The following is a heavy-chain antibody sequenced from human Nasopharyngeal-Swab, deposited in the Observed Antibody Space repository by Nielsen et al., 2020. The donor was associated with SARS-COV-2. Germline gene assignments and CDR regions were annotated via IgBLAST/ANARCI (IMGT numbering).Heavy chain of an antibody. CDR1: GFRFSESY. CDR3: AREPVHDLGDYAYNWLDP. D-gene: IGHD4-17*01. CDR2: MSPSGGTT. Sequence: GESLKISCVASGFRFSESYMNWIRQAPGKGLEWVSHMSPSGGTTYYADSVKGRFTISRDNAKNSLYLQMNSLRAEDTAVYYCAREPVHDLGDYAYNWLDPWGQGTLVTVSS. V-gene: IGHV3-11*04. J-gene: IGHJ5*02.